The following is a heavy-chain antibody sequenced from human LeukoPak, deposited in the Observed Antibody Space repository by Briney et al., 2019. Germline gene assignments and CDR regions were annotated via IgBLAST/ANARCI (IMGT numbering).Heavy chain of an antibody. CDR3: ARDLYYYGSGSYYNEHPPAY. V-gene: IGHV1-18*01. CDR1: GYTFTSYG. J-gene: IGHJ4*02. CDR2: ISAYNGNT. D-gene: IGHD3-10*01. Sequence: GASVKVSCKASGYTFTSYGISWVRQAPGQGLEWMGWISAYNGNTNYAQKLQGRVTMTTDTSTSTAYMELRSLRSDDTAVYYCARDLYYYGSGSYYNEHPPAYWGQGTLVTVSS.